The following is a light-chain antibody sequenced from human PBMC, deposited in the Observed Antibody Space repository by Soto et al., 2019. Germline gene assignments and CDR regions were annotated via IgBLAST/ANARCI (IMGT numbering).Light chain of an antibody. J-gene: IGLJ2*01. CDR3: CSYAGSSTFDVV. CDR1: GSDVGSYNL. Sequence: QSVLTQPASVSGSPGQSITISCTGTGSDVGSYNLVSWYQQHPGKAPKLMIYEGSKRPSGVSNRFSGSKSGNTASLTISGLQAEDEADYYCCSYAGSSTFDVVFGGGTKLTVL. V-gene: IGLV2-23*03. CDR2: EGS.